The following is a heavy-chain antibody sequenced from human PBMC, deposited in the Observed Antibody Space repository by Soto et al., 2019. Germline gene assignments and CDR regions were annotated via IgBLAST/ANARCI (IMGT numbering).Heavy chain of an antibody. CDR3: TRRYNWNDNYFDP. CDR2: VYSNGHT. CDR1: GDSIRNKNYH. Sequence: SETLSLTCTVSGDSIRNKNYHWGWTRQPPGKGLEWIGTVYSNGHTYHNPYLKSRLAMAVDTSKNQFSLRLTSVTAADTAIYYCTRRYNWNDNYFDPWGPGALVSVS. V-gene: IGHV4-39*01. D-gene: IGHD1-20*01. J-gene: IGHJ5*02.